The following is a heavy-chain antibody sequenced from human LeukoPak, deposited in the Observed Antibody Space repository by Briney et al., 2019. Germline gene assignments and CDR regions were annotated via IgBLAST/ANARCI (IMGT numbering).Heavy chain of an antibody. CDR3: AKEGEDYNSRSSNAFDI. CDR2: IKSKTDGGTT. J-gene: IGHJ3*02. D-gene: IGHD3-10*01. Sequence: GGSLRLSCAASGFTFSNAWMSWVRQAPGKGLEWVGRIKSKTDGGTTDYAAPVKGRFTISRDNAKNSLYLQMNSLRAEDTAVYYCAKEGEDYNSRSSNAFDIWGQGTMVTVSS. V-gene: IGHV3-15*01. CDR1: GFTFSNAW.